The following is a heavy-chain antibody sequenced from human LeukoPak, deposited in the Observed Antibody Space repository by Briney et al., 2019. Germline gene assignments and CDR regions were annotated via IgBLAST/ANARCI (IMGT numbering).Heavy chain of an antibody. CDR3: GTTVYITGHIEY. D-gene: IGHD2-8*02. CDR1: GDTFRKYA. CDR2: IIPLSGMS. V-gene: IGHV1-69*10. Sequence: GASVKVSCKASGDTFRKYAINWVRQAPGQGFEWIGGIIPLSGMSDHAQSFQGRVTLTADKSTTTAYMDLSSLRNEDTAVYYCGTTVYITGHIEYWGQGTLVTVSS. J-gene: IGHJ4*02.